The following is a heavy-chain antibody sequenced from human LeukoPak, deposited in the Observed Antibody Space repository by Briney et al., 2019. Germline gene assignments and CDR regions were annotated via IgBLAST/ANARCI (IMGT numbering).Heavy chain of an antibody. V-gene: IGHV5-51*01. CDR3: ARLPLSSGYYYVDY. CDR2: IYPGDSDT. J-gene: IGHJ4*02. CDR1: GYSFTSYW. D-gene: IGHD3-22*01. Sequence: KGGESLKISCKASGYSFTSYWIAWVRQMPGKGLEWMGIIYPGDSDTRYSPSFQGQVTISADKSISTAYLQWSSLKASDTAMYYCARLPLSSGYYYVDYWGQRTLVTVSS.